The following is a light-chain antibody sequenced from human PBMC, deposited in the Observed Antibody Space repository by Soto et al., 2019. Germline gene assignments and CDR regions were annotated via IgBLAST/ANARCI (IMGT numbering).Light chain of an antibody. V-gene: IGKV3-15*01. CDR1: QSVAGD. Sequence: EIVLTQSPVTLSVSPGEGATLSCRASQSVAGDLAWFQQTPGQVPRLLIYGASTRATGVPARFRGSGSGTDFTLTISSLESVDFAVYYCQQYNNWPLTFGGGTNVEIK. CDR3: QQYNNWPLT. CDR2: GAS. J-gene: IGKJ4*01.